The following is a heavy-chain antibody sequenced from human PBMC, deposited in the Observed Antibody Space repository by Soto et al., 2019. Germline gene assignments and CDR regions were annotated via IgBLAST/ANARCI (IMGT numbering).Heavy chain of an antibody. Sequence: ESGGGVVQPGRSLRLSCAASGFTFSSYGMHWVRQAPGKGLEWVAVISYDGSNKYYADSVKGRFTISRDNSKNTLYLQMNSLRAEDTAVYYCATTPAGYCSSTSCLTKYGFDYWGQGTLVTVSS. CDR2: ISYDGSNK. CDR3: ATTPAGYCSSTSCLTKYGFDY. CDR1: GFTFSSYG. V-gene: IGHV3-30*03. D-gene: IGHD2-2*01. J-gene: IGHJ4*02.